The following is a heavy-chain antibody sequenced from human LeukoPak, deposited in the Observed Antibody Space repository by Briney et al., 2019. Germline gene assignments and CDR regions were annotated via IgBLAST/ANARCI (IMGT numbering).Heavy chain of an antibody. V-gene: IGHV4-4*07. Sequence: SETLSLTCTVSGGSMFNDYWSWIRQPAGKGLEWIGRIYSSGSTHYNPSLKSRVTMSMDMSKNQFSLMLNSVTAADTAVYYCTRTGRYGDMAADWGQGTLVTVSS. CDR3: TRTGRYGDMAAD. J-gene: IGHJ4*02. CDR1: GGSMFNDY. CDR2: IYSSGST. D-gene: IGHD4-17*01.